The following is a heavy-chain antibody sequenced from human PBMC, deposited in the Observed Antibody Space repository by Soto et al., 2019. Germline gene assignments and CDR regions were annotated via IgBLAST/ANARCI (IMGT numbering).Heavy chain of an antibody. Sequence: SETLSLTCAVSGGSISGSYYYWAWLRQSPGKGPEWIGSVFYTGFTSSTPSLERRVSVSVDTSKSQFSLKLSAVTAADTAVYYCATSQKGYNWNYFDHWGQGALVTVSS. V-gene: IGHV4-39*01. CDR3: ATSQKGYNWNYFDH. CDR1: GGSISGSYYY. CDR2: VFYTGFT. D-gene: IGHD1-20*01. J-gene: IGHJ4*02.